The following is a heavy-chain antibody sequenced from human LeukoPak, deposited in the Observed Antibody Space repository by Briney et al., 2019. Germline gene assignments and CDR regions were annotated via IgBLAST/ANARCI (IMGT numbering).Heavy chain of an antibody. CDR3: ARELLSGDFDY. V-gene: IGHV4-59*01. Sequence: PPETLSLTCTVSGGSISSYYWSWLRQPPGKGLEWIGYIYYSGSTNYNPSLKSRVTISVDTSKNQFSLKLSSVTAADTAVYYCARELLSGDFDYWGQGTLVTVSS. CDR1: GGSISSYY. J-gene: IGHJ4*02. CDR2: IYYSGST.